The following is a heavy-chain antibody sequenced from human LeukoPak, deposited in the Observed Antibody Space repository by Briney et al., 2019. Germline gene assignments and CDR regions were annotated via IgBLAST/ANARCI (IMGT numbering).Heavy chain of an antibody. CDR2: ISYDGSNK. CDR3: ARDGGFGEFDY. J-gene: IGHJ4*02. CDR1: GFTFSSYA. V-gene: IGHV3-30-3*01. D-gene: IGHD3-10*01. Sequence: GGSLRLSCAASGFTFSSYAMHWVRQAPGKGLEWVAVISYDGSNKYYADSVKGRFTISRDNSKNTLYLQMNSLRAEDTAVYYCARDGGFGEFDYWGQGTLVTVSS.